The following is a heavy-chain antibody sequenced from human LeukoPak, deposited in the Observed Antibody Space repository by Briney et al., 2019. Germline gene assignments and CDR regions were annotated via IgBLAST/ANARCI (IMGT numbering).Heavy chain of an antibody. J-gene: IGHJ6*03. CDR2: IYTSGST. V-gene: IGHV4-4*07. CDR3: AREQYSYGPLYYYYYMDV. D-gene: IGHD5-18*01. Sequence: SETLSLTCTVSGGSISSYYWSWIRQPAGKGLEWIGRIYTSGSTNYNPSLKSRVTMSVDTSKNQFSLKLSSVTAADTAVYYCAREQYSYGPLYYYYYMDVWGEGTTVTISS. CDR1: GGSISSYY.